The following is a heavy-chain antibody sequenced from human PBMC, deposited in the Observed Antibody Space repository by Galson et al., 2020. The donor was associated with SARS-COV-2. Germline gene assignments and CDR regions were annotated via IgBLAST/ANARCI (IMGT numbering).Heavy chain of an antibody. CDR3: AKDHGTAHYYYRMDV. J-gene: IGHJ6*02. D-gene: IGHD1-7*01. Sequence: GGSLRLSCAASGFTFSSYGMHWVRQAPGKGLEWVAVISYDGSNKYYADSVKGRFTISRDNSKNTLYLQMNSLRAEDTAVYYCAKDHGTAHYYYRMDVWGQGTTVTVSS. V-gene: IGHV3-30*18. CDR2: ISYDGSNK. CDR1: GFTFSSYG.